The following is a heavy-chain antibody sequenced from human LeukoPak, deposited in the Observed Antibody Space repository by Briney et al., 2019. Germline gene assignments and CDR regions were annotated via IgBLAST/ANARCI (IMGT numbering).Heavy chain of an antibody. J-gene: IGHJ4*02. Sequence: SETLSLTCTVSGGSISSSSYYWGWIRQPPGKGLEWIGSIYYSGSTYYNPSLKSRVTISVDTSKNQFSLKLSSVTAADTAVYYRARGRSRSYYGSGSRMYYFDYWGQGTLVTVSS. D-gene: IGHD3-10*01. V-gene: IGHV4-39*07. CDR1: GGSISSSSYY. CDR2: IYYSGST. CDR3: ARGRSRSYYGSGSRMYYFDY.